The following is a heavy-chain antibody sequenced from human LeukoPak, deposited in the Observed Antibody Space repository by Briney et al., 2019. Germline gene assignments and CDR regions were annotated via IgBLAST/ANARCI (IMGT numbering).Heavy chain of an antibody. CDR2: IYHSGST. CDR3: ARDSGTTGEVKFDP. Sequence: SETLSLTCNVSGYSISSGYYWGWIRQPPGKGLEWIGNIYHSGSTYYNPSLKSRVTISVDTSKNQFSLKLSSVTAADTAVYYCARDSGTTGEVKFDPWGQGTLVTVSS. CDR1: GYSISSGYY. V-gene: IGHV4-38-2*02. J-gene: IGHJ5*02. D-gene: IGHD3-10*01.